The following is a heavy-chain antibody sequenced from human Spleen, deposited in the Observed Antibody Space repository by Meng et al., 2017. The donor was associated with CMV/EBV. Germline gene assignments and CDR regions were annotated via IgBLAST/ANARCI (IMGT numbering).Heavy chain of an antibody. D-gene: IGHD5-18*01. CDR1: DSVSSNSAA. CDR3: ARVSGGYNYGTFDY. CDR2: TYYRSQWYN. J-gene: IGHJ4*02. Sequence: DSVSSNSAAWHWIRQSPSRGLEWLGKTYYRSQWYNDYAVSVKSRITINPDTSKNQFSLHLNSVTTEDTAVYYCARVSGGYNYGTFDYWGQGTQVTVSS. V-gene: IGHV6-1*01.